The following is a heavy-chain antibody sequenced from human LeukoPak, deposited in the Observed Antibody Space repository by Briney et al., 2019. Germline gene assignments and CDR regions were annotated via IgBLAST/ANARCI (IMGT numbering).Heavy chain of an antibody. J-gene: IGHJ6*02. CDR2: IKQDGSEK. CDR1: GVTFSSSW. CDR3: AGGTGMDV. Sequence: GWSLRLSCAASGVTFSSSWMSWVRQAPGKGLEWVATIKQDGSEKYYVDFVKGRFSISRDNAKNSLYLQMSSLGADDTAIYYCAGGTGMDVWGQGTTVTVSS. D-gene: IGHD1-1*01. V-gene: IGHV3-7*05.